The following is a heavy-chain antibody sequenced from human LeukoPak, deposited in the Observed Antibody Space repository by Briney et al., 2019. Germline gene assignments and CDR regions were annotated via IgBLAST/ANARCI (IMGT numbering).Heavy chain of an antibody. Sequence: GSPRLSCAASGFTFSSYGMHWVRQAPGKGLEWVAVISYDGSNKYYADSVKGRFTISRDNSKNTLYLQMNSLRAEDTAVYYCANSYDILTGYYGFDPWGQGTLVTVSS. CDR3: ANSYDILTGYYGFDP. D-gene: IGHD3-9*01. CDR2: ISYDGSNK. J-gene: IGHJ5*02. V-gene: IGHV3-30*18. CDR1: GFTFSSYG.